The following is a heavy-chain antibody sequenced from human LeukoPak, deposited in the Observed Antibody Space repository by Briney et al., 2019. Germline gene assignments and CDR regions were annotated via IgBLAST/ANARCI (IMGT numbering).Heavy chain of an antibody. CDR2: ISGSGGST. Sequence: GSLRLSCAASGFTFSSYAMSWVRQAPGKGLEWVSAISGSGGSTYYADSVKGRFTISRDNSKNTLYLQMNSLRAEDTAVYYCAKNMYMVRGALTHKPLANWYFDLWGRGTLVTVSS. CDR1: GFTFSSYA. D-gene: IGHD3-10*01. J-gene: IGHJ2*01. V-gene: IGHV3-23*01. CDR3: AKNMYMVRGALTHKPLANWYFDL.